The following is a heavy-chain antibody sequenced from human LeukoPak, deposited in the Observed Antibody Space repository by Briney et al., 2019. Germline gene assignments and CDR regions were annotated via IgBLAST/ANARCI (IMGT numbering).Heavy chain of an antibody. CDR1: GGSFSGYY. J-gene: IGHJ4*02. CDR3: AIYCSSTSCSNDY. V-gene: IGHV4-34*01. Sequence: SETLSLTCAVYGGSFSGYYWSWIRQPPGKGLEWIGEINHSGSTNYNPSLKSRVTISVDTSKNQFSLKLSSVTAAGTAVYYCAIYCSSTSCSNDYWGQGTLVTVSS. CDR2: INHSGST. D-gene: IGHD2-2*01.